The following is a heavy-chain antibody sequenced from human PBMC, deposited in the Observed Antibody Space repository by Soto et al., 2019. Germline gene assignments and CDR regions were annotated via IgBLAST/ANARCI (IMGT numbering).Heavy chain of an antibody. CDR2: IWYDGSYK. CDR3: ARDASVARGNWFDP. V-gene: IGHV3-33*01. CDR1: GFTFSNYG. J-gene: IGHJ5*02. Sequence: QVQLVASGGGVVQPGRSLRLSCAASGFTFSNYGMHWVRQAPGKGLECVTSIWYDGSYKYYVDSVKGRFTISRDNSKNTLYLQMNSLRTDDTAVYYCARDASVARGNWFDPWGQGTLVTVSS.